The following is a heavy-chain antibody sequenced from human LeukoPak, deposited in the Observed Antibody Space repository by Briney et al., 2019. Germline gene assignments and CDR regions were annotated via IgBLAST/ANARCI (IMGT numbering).Heavy chain of an antibody. V-gene: IGHV3-11*06. CDR3: ARLSGSYCFDY. D-gene: IGHD3-10*01. Sequence: PGGSLRLSCAASGFIFSDYYMSWIRQAPGKGLEWVSYISGSSTYTNYAGAVKGRFTISRDNAENSLYLQMNSLRAEDTAVYYCARLSGSYCFDYWGQGALVTVSS. CDR1: GFIFSDYY. CDR2: ISGSSTYT. J-gene: IGHJ4*02.